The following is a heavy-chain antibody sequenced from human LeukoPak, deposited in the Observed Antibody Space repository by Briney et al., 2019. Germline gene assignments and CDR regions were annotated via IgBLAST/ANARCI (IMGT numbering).Heavy chain of an antibody. V-gene: IGHV3-33*01. Sequence: GGSLTLSCAASGFTFSSYGIHWVRQAPRKGLDRVSVIWFDGSNKYYADSVKGRFTISRENSKNTLYLQMKSPIAAETAAYYCARPTYSGSYYGFDDWGQGTMVTVSS. CDR2: IWFDGSNK. D-gene: IGHD1-26*01. CDR1: GFTFSSYG. J-gene: IGHJ4*02. CDR3: ARPTYSGSYYGFDD.